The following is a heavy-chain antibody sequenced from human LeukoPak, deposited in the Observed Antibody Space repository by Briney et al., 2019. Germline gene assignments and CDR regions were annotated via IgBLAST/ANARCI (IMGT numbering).Heavy chain of an antibody. V-gene: IGHV1-2*02. CDR3: ARVATTVTTLYCQH. CDR1: GYTFTGYY. CDR2: INPNSGGT. Sequence: GASVKVSCKASGYTFTGYYMHWVRQAPGQGLEWMGWINPNSGGTNYAQKFQGRVTMTRDTSISTAYMELSRLRSDDTAVYYCARVATTVTTLYCQHWGQGTLVSVSS. J-gene: IGHJ1*01. D-gene: IGHD4-17*01.